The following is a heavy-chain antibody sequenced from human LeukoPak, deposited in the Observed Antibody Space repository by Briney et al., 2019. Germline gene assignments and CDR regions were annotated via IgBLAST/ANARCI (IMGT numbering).Heavy chain of an antibody. CDR2: IYTSGST. CDR1: GGSISSYY. CDR3: ARVSYDYIWGIFHFDY. Sequence: SETLSLTCTVSGGSISSYYWSWIRQPPGKGLEWIGRIYTSGSTNYNPSLKSRVTMSVDTSKNQFSLKMSSVTAADTAVYYCARVSYDYIWGIFHFDYWGQGTLVTVSS. D-gene: IGHD3-16*01. J-gene: IGHJ4*02. V-gene: IGHV4-4*07.